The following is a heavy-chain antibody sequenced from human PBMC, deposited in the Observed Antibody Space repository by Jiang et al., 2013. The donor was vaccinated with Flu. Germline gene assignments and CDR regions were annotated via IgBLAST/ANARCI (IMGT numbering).Heavy chain of an antibody. CDR3: ARSSITIFGVIMNPLFDS. Sequence: PGLVKPSETLSLTCDVSAYSISSNSYWGWIRQPPGKGLEWIGSIYHSGNTYHNPSLRSRVTISIDTSKNQFSLKLTSVTAADTAVYYCARSSITIFGVIMNPLFDSWGQGTLVTVSS. D-gene: IGHD3-3*01. V-gene: IGHV4-38-2*01. CDR1: AYSISSNSY. CDR2: IYHSGNT. J-gene: IGHJ4*02.